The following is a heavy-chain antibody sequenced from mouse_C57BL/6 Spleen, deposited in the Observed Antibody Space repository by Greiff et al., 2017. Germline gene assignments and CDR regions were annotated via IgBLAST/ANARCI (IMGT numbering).Heavy chain of an antibody. V-gene: IGHV1-61*01. CDR2: IYPSASET. J-gene: IGHJ2*01. CDR1: GYTFTSYW. CDR3: ARLTTVVATGPYFAY. D-gene: IGHD1-1*01. Sequence: QVQLQQPGAELVRPGSSVKLSCKASGYTFTSYWMAWVKQRPGQGLEWIGNIYPSASETHYNQKFKDKATLTVDKSSSTAYMQLSSRTSEDSAVYYCARLTTVVATGPYFAYWGQGATLTVSS.